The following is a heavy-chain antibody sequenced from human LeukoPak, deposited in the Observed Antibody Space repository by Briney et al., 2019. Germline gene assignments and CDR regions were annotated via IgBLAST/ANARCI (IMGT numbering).Heavy chain of an antibody. Sequence: ASVKVSCKASGYTFTSYYIHWVRQAPGQGLEWMGWINPNSGGTNYAQKFQGRVTMTRDTSISTAYMELSRLRSDDTAVYYCAREFCTNGVCYRGRWFDPWGQGTLVTVSS. CDR1: GYTFTSYY. CDR3: AREFCTNGVCYRGRWFDP. D-gene: IGHD2-8*01. CDR2: INPNSGGT. V-gene: IGHV1-2*02. J-gene: IGHJ5*02.